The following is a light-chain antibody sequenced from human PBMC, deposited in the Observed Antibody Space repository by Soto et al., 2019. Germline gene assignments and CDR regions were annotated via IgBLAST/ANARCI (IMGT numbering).Light chain of an antibody. CDR2: KAS. J-gene: IGKJ1*01. V-gene: IGKV1-5*03. CDR1: QSISSW. CDR3: QQYNSYSWT. Sequence: DIKLNQSHSTLSASVGDKVTLTCRASQSISSWLAWYQQKPGKAPKLLIYKASSLESGVPSRFSGSGSGTEFTLTISSLQPDDFATYYCQQYNSYSWTFGQGTRWIS.